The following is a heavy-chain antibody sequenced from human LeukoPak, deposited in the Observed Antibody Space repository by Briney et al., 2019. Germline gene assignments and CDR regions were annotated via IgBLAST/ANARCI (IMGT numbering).Heavy chain of an antibody. CDR1: GFTFSDYY. Sequence: KAGGSLRLSCAASGFTFSDYYMAWIRQAPGKGLECISYITSTSTYTNYADSVKGRFTISRDNAKNSLYLQMNSLRAEDTAVYYCARVQGRYRSVWHFLYWGRGTLVTVSS. CDR3: ARVQGRYRSVWHFLY. D-gene: IGHD6-19*01. J-gene: IGHJ4*02. CDR2: ITSTSTYT. V-gene: IGHV3-11*05.